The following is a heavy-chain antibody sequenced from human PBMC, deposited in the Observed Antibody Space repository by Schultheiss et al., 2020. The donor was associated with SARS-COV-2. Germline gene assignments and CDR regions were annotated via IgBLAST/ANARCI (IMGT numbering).Heavy chain of an antibody. CDR2: ISSSGSTI. J-gene: IGHJ4*02. Sequence: GESLKISCAASGFTFSSYGMHWVRQAPGKGLEWVSYISSSGSTIYYADSVKGRFTISRDNAKNSLYLQMNSLRAEDTALYYCAKDGDYYGSGSHHWGQGTLVTVSS. CDR3: AKDGDYYGSGSHH. CDR1: GFTFSSYG. V-gene: IGHV3-48*04. D-gene: IGHD3-10*01.